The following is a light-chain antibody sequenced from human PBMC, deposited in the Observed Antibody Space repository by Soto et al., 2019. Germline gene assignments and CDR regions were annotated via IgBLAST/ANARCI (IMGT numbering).Light chain of an antibody. CDR1: QSVSSSY. CDR2: GAS. V-gene: IGKV3-20*01. CDR3: QQYGSSPPGT. J-gene: IGKJ1*01. Sequence: EIVLTQSPGTLSLSPGERATFSCRASQSVSSSYLAWYQQKPGQAPRLLIYGASNRGTGIPDRFSGSGSGTDFTLTISRLEPEDFAVYYCQQYGSSPPGTFGQGTKVEIK.